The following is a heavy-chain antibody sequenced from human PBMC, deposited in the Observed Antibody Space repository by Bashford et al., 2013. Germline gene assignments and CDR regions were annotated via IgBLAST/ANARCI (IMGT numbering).Heavy chain of an antibody. CDR1: GGSISSGSYY. CDR2: IYTSGST. Sequence: SETLSLTCTVSGGSISSGSYYWSWIRQPAGKGLEWIGRIYTSGSTNYNPSLKSRVTMSVDTSRQQFYLRLTSVTAADTAVYYCARSRYDSFWYVDSWGQGTLVTVSS. D-gene: IGHD6-19*01. CDR3: ARSRYDSFWYVDS. J-gene: IGHJ5*02. V-gene: IGHV4-61*02.